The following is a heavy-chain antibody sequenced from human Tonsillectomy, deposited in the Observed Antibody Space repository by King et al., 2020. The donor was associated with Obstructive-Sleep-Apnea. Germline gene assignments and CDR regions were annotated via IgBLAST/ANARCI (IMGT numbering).Heavy chain of an antibody. CDR1: GYSFTSYW. D-gene: IGHD3-10*01. J-gene: IGHJ4*02. V-gene: IGHV5-51*01. CDR2: IYPGDSDT. Sequence: VQLVESGAEVKKPGESLKISCKGSGYSFTSYWIGWVRQMPGKGLEWMGIIYPGDSDTRYSPSFQGQVTISADKSISTAYLQWCSLKASDTAMYYCARPTVVRGVINYFDYWGQGTLVTVSS. CDR3: ARPTVVRGVINYFDY.